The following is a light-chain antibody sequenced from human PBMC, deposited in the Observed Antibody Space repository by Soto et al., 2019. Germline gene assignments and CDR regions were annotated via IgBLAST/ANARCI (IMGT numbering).Light chain of an antibody. CDR3: QQYTNWPPIT. V-gene: IGKV3-11*01. CDR1: QSISNF. J-gene: IGKJ5*01. CDR2: DAS. Sequence: EIVLTQSPATLSLSPGERATLSCRASQSISNFLAWYQHKPGQAPRLLIYDASIRATGVPARFSGSGSGTDFNLTISSLQYEDFAVYYCQQYTNWPPITFGQGTRLQIK.